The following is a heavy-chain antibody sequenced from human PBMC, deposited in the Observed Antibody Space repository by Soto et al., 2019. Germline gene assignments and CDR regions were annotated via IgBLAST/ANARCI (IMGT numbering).Heavy chain of an antibody. V-gene: IGHV3-64*01. CDR1: GFTFSSYA. CDR2: ISSNGGST. Sequence: EVQLVESGGGLVQPGGSLRLSCAASGFTFSSYAMHWVRQAPGKGLEYVSAISSNGGSTYYANSVKGRFTISIDNSKNTLYLQMGSLRAEDMAVYYCARGPGYYFDYWGQGTLVTVSS. J-gene: IGHJ4*02. CDR3: ARGPGYYFDY.